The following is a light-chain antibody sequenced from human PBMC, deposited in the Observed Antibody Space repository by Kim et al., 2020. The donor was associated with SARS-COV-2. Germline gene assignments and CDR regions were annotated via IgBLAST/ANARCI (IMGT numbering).Light chain of an antibody. V-gene: IGKV1-5*03. CDR1: RNINNL. CDR2: EAS. Sequence: LSASLRDRVPITCRASRNINNLLAWYQQKPGKGPNLLIYEASSLESGVPLRFSGSGSGTEFTLTISSLQPDDFATYYCQQYYSYWTFGQGTKLEI. J-gene: IGKJ1*01. CDR3: QQYYSYWT.